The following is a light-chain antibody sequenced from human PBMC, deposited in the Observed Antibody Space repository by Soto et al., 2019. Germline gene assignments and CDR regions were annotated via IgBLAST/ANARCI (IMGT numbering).Light chain of an antibody. CDR1: SSDVGGYNY. V-gene: IGLV2-14*01. Sequence: QSALTQPASVSGSPGQSITISCTGTSSDVGGYNYVSWYQQHPGKAPKLMIYDVSNRPSGVSNRFSGSKSGNTASLTISGLRAEDEADYDCSSYTSSSTLEVVFGGGTKVTVL. J-gene: IGLJ2*01. CDR3: SSYTSSSTLEVV. CDR2: DVS.